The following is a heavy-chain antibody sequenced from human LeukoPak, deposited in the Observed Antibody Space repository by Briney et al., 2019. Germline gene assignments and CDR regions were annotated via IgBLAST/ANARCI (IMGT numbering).Heavy chain of an antibody. V-gene: IGHV3-30-3*01. Sequence: PGGSLRLSCAASGFTFSSYAMHWVRQAPGKGLEWVAVISYDGSNKYYADSVKGRFTISRDNSENTLYLQMNSLRAEDTAVYYCARNRYSDSSRYLNYWGQGTLVTVSS. CDR1: GFTFSSYA. CDR3: ARNRYSDSSRYLNY. CDR2: ISYDGSNK. J-gene: IGHJ4*02. D-gene: IGHD3-22*01.